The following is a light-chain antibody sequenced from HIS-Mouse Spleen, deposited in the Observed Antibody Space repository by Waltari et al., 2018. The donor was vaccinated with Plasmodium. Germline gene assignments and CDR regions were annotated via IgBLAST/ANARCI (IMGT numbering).Light chain of an antibody. V-gene: IGKV1-5*03. CDR2: KAS. CDR1: QSISSR. J-gene: IGKJ1*01. Sequence: DIQMTQSPSTLSASVGARVTITCRASQSISSRLAWDQQKPVKAPKLLIYKASSLESGVPSMFSGSGSGTEFTLTISSLQPDDFATYYCQQYNSYSWTFGQGTKVEIK. CDR3: QQYNSYSWT.